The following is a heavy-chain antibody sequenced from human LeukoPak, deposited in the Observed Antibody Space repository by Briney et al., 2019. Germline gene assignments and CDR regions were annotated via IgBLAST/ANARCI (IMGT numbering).Heavy chain of an antibody. Sequence: SETLSLTCTVSGYSISSGYYWGWIRQPPGKGLEWIGSIYHSGSTYYNPSLKSRVTISVDASKNQFSLKLSSVTAADTAVYYCARGSVVVVAATDNWFDPWGQGTLVTVSS. CDR2: IYHSGST. CDR3: ARGSVVVVAATDNWFDP. CDR1: GYSISSGYY. J-gene: IGHJ5*02. D-gene: IGHD2-15*01. V-gene: IGHV4-38-2*02.